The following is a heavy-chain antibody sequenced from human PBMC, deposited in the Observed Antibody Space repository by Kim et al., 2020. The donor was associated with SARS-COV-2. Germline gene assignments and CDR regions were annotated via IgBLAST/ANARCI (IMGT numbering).Heavy chain of an antibody. CDR2: ISYDGSNK. D-gene: IGHD2-2*02. Sequence: GGSLRLSCAASGFTFSSYAMHWVRQAPGKGLEWVAVISYDGSNKYYADSVKGRFTISRDNSKNTLYLQMNSMRAEDTAVYYCARDPPAAIHNWFDPWGQG. CDR3: ARDPPAAIHNWFDP. CDR1: GFTFSSYA. V-gene: IGHV3-30-3*01. J-gene: IGHJ5*02.